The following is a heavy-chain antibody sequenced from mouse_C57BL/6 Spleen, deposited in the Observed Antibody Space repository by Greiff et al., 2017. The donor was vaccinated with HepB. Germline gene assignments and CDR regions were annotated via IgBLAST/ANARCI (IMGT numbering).Heavy chain of an antibody. V-gene: IGHV1-81*01. CDR3: ARGKLTGNAMDY. D-gene: IGHD4-1*01. CDR2: IYPRSGNT. Sequence: QVQLQQSGAELARPGASVKLSCKASGYTFTSYGISWVKQRTGQGLEWIGEIYPRSGNTYYNEKFKGKATPTADKSSSTAYMELRSLTSEDSAVYFCARGKLTGNAMDYWGQGTSVTVSS. CDR1: GYTFTSYG. J-gene: IGHJ4*01.